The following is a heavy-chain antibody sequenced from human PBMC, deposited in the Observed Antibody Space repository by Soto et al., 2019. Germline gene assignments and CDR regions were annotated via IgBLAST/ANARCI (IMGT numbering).Heavy chain of an antibody. CDR1: GGSISSYY. J-gene: IGHJ4*02. CDR2: IYYSGST. Sequence: SETLSLTCTVSGGSISSYYWSWIRQPPGKGLEWIGYIYYSGSTNYNPSLKSRVTISVDTSKNQFSLKLSSVTAADTAVYYCARLSREWLVLFDYWGQGTLVTVS. CDR3: ARLSREWLVLFDY. D-gene: IGHD6-19*01. V-gene: IGHV4-59*08.